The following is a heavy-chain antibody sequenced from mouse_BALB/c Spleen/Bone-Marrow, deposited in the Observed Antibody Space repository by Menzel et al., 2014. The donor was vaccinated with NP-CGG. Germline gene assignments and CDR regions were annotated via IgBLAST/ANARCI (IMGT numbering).Heavy chain of an antibody. V-gene: IGHV1S81*02. CDR3: TRRSLLSDYYSMDY. CDR2: INPSNGGT. D-gene: IGHD2-10*01. J-gene: IGHJ4*01. CDR1: GYTFTSYY. Sequence: QVQLQQSGAELVKPGASVKLSCKASGYTFTSYYLYWVKQRPGQGLEWTGEINPSNGGTNFNERFKSKASLTVDKSSSTAYMQLNSLTSEDSAVYYCTRRSLLSDYYSMDYWGQGTSVTVSS.